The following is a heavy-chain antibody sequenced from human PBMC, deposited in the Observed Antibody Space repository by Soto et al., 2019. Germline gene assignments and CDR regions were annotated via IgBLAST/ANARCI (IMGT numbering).Heavy chain of an antibody. D-gene: IGHD6-19*01. CDR1: GFTFGSSA. Sequence: LVQSGPDVKKPGTSVKVSCKTSGFTFGSSAVQWVRQVRGQRLEWIGWIVVASGYSNVAQKFQDRVSLTRDLYTNTAVRELSSLTSEDSAMYYCAADVIGVAGDFDHWGQGTLVSVSS. J-gene: IGHJ4*02. V-gene: IGHV1-58*01. CDR2: IVVASGYS. CDR3: AADVIGVAGDFDH.